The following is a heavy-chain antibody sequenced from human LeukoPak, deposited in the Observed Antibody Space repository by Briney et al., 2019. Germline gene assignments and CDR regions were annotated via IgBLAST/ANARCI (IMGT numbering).Heavy chain of an antibody. CDR1: GFTFSSYA. V-gene: IGHV3-23*01. J-gene: IGHJ4*02. Sequence: PGGSLRLSCAASGFTFSSYAMSWVRQAPGKGLEWVSAISGSGGSTYYADSVKGRYTISRDNSKNTLYLQMNSLRAEDTAVYYCAKGFYSNLVGYFDYWGQGTLVTVSS. D-gene: IGHD4-11*01. CDR3: AKGFYSNLVGYFDY. CDR2: ISGSGGST.